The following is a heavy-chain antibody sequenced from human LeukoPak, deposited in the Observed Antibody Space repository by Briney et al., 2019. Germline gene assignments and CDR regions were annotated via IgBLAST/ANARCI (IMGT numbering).Heavy chain of an antibody. CDR3: ARENGDWYFDY. V-gene: IGHV3-66*01. Sequence: AGGSLRLSCAAFGFTVSSKYMSWVRQAPGKGLEWVSVFYSGGSTYYADSVKGRFTISRDNSKNTLYFQMNSLRAEDTAVYYCARENGDWYFDYWGQGTLVTVSS. J-gene: IGHJ4*02. CDR2: FYSGGST. CDR1: GFTVSSKY. D-gene: IGHD4-17*01.